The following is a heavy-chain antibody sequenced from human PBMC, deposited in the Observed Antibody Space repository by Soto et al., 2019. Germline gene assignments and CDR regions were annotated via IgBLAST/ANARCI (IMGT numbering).Heavy chain of an antibody. V-gene: IGHV3-7*03. CDR3: ARETEAPHAYYDYVWGSYRRTEPYFDY. CDR2: IKQDGSEK. Sequence: GSLRLSCAASGFTFSSYWMSWVRQAPGKGLEWVANIKQDGSEKYYVDSVKGRFTISRDNAKNSLYLQMNSLRAEDTAVYYCARETEAPHAYYDYVWGSYRRTEPYFDYWGQGTLVTVSS. J-gene: IGHJ4*02. D-gene: IGHD3-16*02. CDR1: GFTFSSYW.